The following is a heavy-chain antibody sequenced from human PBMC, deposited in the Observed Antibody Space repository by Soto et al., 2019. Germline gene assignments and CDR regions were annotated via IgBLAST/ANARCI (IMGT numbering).Heavy chain of an antibody. CDR1: GFTFSSYD. CDR2: IGTAGDT. CDR3: ARGGRATRPYYYYGMDV. D-gene: IGHD5-12*01. Sequence: GGSLRLSCAASGFTFSSYDMHWVRQATGKGLEWVSAIGTAGDTYYPGSVKGRFTISRENAKNSLYLQMNSLRAGDTAVYYCARGGRATRPYYYYGMDVWGQGTTVTVSS. V-gene: IGHV3-13*01. J-gene: IGHJ6*02.